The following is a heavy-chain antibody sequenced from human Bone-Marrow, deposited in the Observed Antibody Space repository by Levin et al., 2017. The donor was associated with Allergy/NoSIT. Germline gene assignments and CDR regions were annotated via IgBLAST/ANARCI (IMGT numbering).Heavy chain of an antibody. D-gene: IGHD3/OR15-3a*01. V-gene: IGHV3-23*01. Sequence: HPGGSLRLSCAASGLDFMKYAMNWVRQAPGKGLEWVSSISGTGVSTFYADSVKGRFTISRDNSKDTVYLEMNTLRGGDTALYYCAPVNDYWTDYVSGPWGQGTLVIVSS. CDR2: ISGTGVST. J-gene: IGHJ5*02. CDR3: APVNDYWTDYVSGP. CDR1: GLDFMKYA.